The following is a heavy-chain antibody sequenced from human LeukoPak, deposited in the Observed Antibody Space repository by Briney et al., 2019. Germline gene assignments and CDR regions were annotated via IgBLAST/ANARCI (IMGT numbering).Heavy chain of an antibody. CDR2: IRPSGDNT. CDR3: ARATVVTQGVDY. V-gene: IGHV3-23*01. CDR1: GFTFSSYD. J-gene: IGHJ4*02. Sequence: PGGSLRLSCAASGFTFSSYDMTWVRQAPGRGLEWVSSIRPSGDNTYYGDSVKGRFTISRDNSKNTVYLQMNSLRAEDTAVYYCARATVVTQGVDYWGQGTLVTVSS. D-gene: IGHD4-23*01.